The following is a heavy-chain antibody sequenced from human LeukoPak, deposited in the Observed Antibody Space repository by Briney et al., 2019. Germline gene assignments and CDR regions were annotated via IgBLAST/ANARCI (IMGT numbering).Heavy chain of an antibody. J-gene: IGHJ4*02. V-gene: IGHV3-7*01. CDR3: AKWELYSGFYYIDY. D-gene: IGHD1-26*01. CDR1: GFTFSSYW. CDR2: IKPDGSLI. Sequence: GGSLRLSCAASGFTFSSYWMTWVRQGPGKGLEWVANIKPDGSLIYYVDSVKGRFTISRDNANNSLYLQMNSLRAEDTAVYYCAKWELYSGFYYIDYWGQGTLATVSS.